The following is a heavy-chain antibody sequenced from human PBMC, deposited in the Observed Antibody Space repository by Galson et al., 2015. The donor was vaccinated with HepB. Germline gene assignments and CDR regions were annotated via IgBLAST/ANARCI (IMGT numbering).Heavy chain of an antibody. Sequence: SLRLSCVASGFAFSSFDMNWVRQAPGKGLEWVSYISSASMIYYADSVRGRFTISRDNAKKSLYLQVNSLRDEDTAVYYCARLGYGDDYWGQGTLVTVSS. V-gene: IGHV3-48*02. J-gene: IGHJ4*02. CDR1: GFAFSSFD. CDR2: ISSASMI. D-gene: IGHD4-17*01. CDR3: ARLGYGDDY.